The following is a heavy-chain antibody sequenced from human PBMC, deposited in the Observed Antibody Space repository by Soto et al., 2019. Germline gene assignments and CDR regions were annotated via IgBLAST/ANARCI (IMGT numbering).Heavy chain of an antibody. CDR3: ARGGMRWPGGAFDI. CDR2: ITIRTGNV. CDR1: GFTISECS. D-gene: IGHD1-20*01. J-gene: IGHJ3*02. Sequence: GGALRLSCEASGFTISECSLNLVRQTPGKGLEWLAYITIRTGNVHYADSVKGRFTISRDNSKNTLYLQMNSLRSEDTAVYYCARGGMRWPGGAFDIWGQGTMVTVSS. V-gene: IGHV3-48*01.